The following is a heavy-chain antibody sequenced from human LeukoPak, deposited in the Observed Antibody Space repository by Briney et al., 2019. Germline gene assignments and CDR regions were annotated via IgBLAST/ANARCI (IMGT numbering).Heavy chain of an antibody. V-gene: IGHV4-39*07. CDR3: ARQMTTVTSYYYYYGLDV. CDR1: GGSISSSSYY. J-gene: IGHJ6*02. Sequence: PSETLSLTCTVSGGSISSSSYYWGWIRQPPGKGLEWIGRIYYSGSTYYNPSLKSRVTISVDTSKNQFSLKLSSVTAADTAVYYCARQMTTVTSYYYYYGLDVWGQGTTVTVSS. D-gene: IGHD4-17*01. CDR2: IYYSGST.